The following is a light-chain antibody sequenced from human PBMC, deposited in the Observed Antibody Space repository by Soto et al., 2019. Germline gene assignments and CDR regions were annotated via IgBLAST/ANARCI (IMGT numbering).Light chain of an antibody. CDR3: QQRSNWPPIT. V-gene: IGKV3-11*01. Sequence: EIVLTQSPATLSLSPGERATLSCRASQTVGRSLAWYQQKPGQAPRLLIYDASNRATGIPARFSGSGSGTDFTLTISRLEPEDFAVYYCQQRSNWPPITFGQGTRLEIK. CDR1: QTVGRS. J-gene: IGKJ5*01. CDR2: DAS.